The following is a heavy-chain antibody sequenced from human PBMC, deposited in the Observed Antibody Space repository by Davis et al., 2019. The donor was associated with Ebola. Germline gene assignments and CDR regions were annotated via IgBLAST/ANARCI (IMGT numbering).Heavy chain of an antibody. CDR2: ISAYNGNT. Sequence: AASVKVSCKASGYTFTSYGISWVRQAPGQGLEWMGWISAYNGNTNYAQKLQGRVTMTTDTSTSTAYMELRSLRSDDTAVYYCARDTGDSSGYHYFDYWGQGTLVTVSS. CDR3: ARDTGDSSGYHYFDY. CDR1: GYTFTSYG. V-gene: IGHV1-18*01. J-gene: IGHJ4*02. D-gene: IGHD3-22*01.